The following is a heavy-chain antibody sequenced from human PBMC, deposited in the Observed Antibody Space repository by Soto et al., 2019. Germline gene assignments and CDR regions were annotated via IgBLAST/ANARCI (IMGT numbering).Heavy chain of an antibody. J-gene: IGHJ5*02. D-gene: IGHD3-3*01. CDR1: GYTFTSYG. CDR2: ISAYNGNT. V-gene: IGHV1-18*01. CDR3: ARDREVFGVVINGWFDP. Sequence: ASVKVSCKASGYTFTSYGISWVRQAPGQGLERMGWISAYNGNTNYAQKLQGRVTMTTDTSTSTAYMELRSLRSDDTAVYYCARDREVFGVVINGWFDPWCQGTLVTVSS.